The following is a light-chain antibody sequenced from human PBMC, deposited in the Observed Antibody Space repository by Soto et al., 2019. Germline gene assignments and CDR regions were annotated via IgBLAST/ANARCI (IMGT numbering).Light chain of an antibody. Sequence: DIPMTQSPSSLSASVGDRVTITCRASQDISVYLAWYQQKPGKVPKLLIYSASTLQSGVPSRFSGSGSGTDFTLTISSLQPEDVATYYCQKFNTAPLTFGQGTRREMK. J-gene: IGKJ5*01. V-gene: IGKV1-27*01. CDR2: SAS. CDR3: QKFNTAPLT. CDR1: QDISVY.